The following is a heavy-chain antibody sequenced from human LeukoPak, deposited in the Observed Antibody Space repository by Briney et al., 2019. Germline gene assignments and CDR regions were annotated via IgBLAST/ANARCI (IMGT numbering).Heavy chain of an antibody. CDR3: ARESNYDILTGYYTSWFDP. J-gene: IGHJ5*02. CDR1: GFPLSNYW. V-gene: IGHV3-74*01. CDR2: INIDGSST. Sequence: GGSLRLSCAASGFPLSNYWMHWVRQAPGKGLVWVSRINIDGSSTSYADSVKGRFTISRDNAKNTLYLQMNSLRAEDMAVYYCARESNYDILTGYYTSWFDPWGQGTLVTVSS. D-gene: IGHD3-9*01.